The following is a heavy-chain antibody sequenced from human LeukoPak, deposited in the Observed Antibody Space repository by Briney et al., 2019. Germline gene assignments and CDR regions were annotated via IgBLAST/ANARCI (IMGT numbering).Heavy chain of an antibody. D-gene: IGHD3-3*01. Sequence: GGSLRLSCAASGFTFSSYSMNWVRQAPGTGLEWVSSISSSSSYIYYADSVKGRFTISRDNAKNSLYLQMNSLRAEDTAVYYCATRTTDFWSGYYKSTDAFDIWGQGTMVTVSS. CDR2: ISSSSSYI. CDR1: GFTFSSYS. V-gene: IGHV3-21*01. J-gene: IGHJ3*02. CDR3: ATRTTDFWSGYYKSTDAFDI.